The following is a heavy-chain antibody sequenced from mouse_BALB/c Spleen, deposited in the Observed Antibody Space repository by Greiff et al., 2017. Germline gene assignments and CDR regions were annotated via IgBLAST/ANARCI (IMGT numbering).Heavy chain of an antibody. V-gene: IGHV3-2*02. CDR1: GYSITSDYA. CDR3: VRDDGTRQFAY. Sequence: EVKLVESGPGLVKPSQSLSLTCTVTGYSITSDYAWNWIRQFPGNKLEWMGYISYSGSTSYNPSLKSRISITRDTSKNQFFLQLNSVTTEDTATYYCVRDDGTRQFAYWGQGTLVTVSA. J-gene: IGHJ3*01. D-gene: IGHD2-3*01. CDR2: ISYSGST.